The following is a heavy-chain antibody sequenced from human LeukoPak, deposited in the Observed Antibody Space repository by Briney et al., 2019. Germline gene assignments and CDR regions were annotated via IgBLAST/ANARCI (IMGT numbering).Heavy chain of an antibody. J-gene: IGHJ4*02. V-gene: IGHV1-2*02. D-gene: IGHD3-3*01. Sequence: VKVSCKASGYTFTGYYMHWVRQAPGQGLEWMGWINPNSGGTNYAQKFQGRVTMTRDTSISTAYMELSRLRSDDTDVYYCARGINYDFWSGYYFDYWGQGTLVTVSS. CDR2: INPNSGGT. CDR3: ARGINYDFWSGYYFDY. CDR1: GYTFTGYY.